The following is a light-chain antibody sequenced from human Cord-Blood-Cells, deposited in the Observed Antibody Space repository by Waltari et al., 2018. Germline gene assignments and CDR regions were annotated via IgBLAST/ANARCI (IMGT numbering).Light chain of an antibody. J-gene: IGLJ3*02. V-gene: IGLV2-8*01. CDR3: SSYAGSNNLV. Sequence: QSALTQPLSASGSPGQSVTISCTGTSSDVGGYNYVSWYQQHPGKAPKLMIYEVSKRPSGVPDRFSGSKSGNTASLTVSGLQAEDEADYYCSSYAGSNNLVFGGGTKLTVL. CDR1: SSDVGGYNY. CDR2: EVS.